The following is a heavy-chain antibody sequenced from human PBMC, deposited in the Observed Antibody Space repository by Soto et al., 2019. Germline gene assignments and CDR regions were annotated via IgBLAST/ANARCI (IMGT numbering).Heavy chain of an antibody. CDR3: AHGSGWLFDY. CDR1: GFSLSSSAVG. Sequence: QITLKESGPTLVKPTQTLTLTCSFSGFSLSSSAVGVGWIRQPPGKAPEWLALIYWNDDKQYSPSLKSRFTITKDNSKNQVVLTMTNMDPVDTARYHCAHGSGWLFDYWGQGILVTVSS. CDR2: IYWNDDK. D-gene: IGHD6-19*01. V-gene: IGHV2-5*01. J-gene: IGHJ4*02.